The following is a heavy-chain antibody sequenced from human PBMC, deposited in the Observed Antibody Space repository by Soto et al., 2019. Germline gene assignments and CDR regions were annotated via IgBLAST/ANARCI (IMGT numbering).Heavy chain of an antibody. CDR3: ARGGAGYFDY. D-gene: IGHD3-16*01. J-gene: IGHJ4*02. CDR2: INPSVGST. V-gene: IGHV1-46*01. CDR1: GYTFTSYN. Sequence: QVQLVQSGAEVRKPGASVKVSCKASGYTFTSYNMHWVRQAPGQGLEWMGVINPSVGSTSYAQKSQGRVTMTRDTSTSTVYMELSSLRAEDTAVYYCARGGAGYFDYWGQGTLVTVSS.